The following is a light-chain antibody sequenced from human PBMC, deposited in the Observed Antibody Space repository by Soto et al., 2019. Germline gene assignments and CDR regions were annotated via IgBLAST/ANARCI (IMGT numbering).Light chain of an antibody. CDR1: SSDVGGYNY. J-gene: IGLJ1*01. Sequence: QSVLTQPRSVSGSPGQSVTISCTGTSSDVGGYNYVSWYQQHPGKAPKFMIYDVSKRPSGVPDRFSGSKSDNTASLTISGLQAEDEADYYCCSHAGSYTRVFGTGTKVTVL. V-gene: IGLV2-11*01. CDR2: DVS. CDR3: CSHAGSYTRV.